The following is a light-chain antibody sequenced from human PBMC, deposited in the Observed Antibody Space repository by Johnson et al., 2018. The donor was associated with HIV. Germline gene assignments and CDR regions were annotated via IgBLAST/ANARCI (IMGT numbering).Light chain of an antibody. V-gene: IGLV1-51*02. CDR1: SSNIGNNY. CDR3: GTWDSSLSAVL. J-gene: IGLJ1*01. Sequence: QSVLTQPPSVSAAPGQKITISCSGSSSNIGNNYVSWYQQLPGTAPKLLIYENNKRPSGIPDRISGSKSGPSATLAIPGLRTGDEADYYCGTWDSSLSAVLFGTGTKVTVL. CDR2: ENN.